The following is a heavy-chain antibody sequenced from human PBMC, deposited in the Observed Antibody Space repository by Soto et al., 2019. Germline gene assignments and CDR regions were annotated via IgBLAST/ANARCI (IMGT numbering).Heavy chain of an antibody. CDR1: GFTFSSYA. D-gene: IGHD3-9*01. Sequence: PGGSLRLSCAASGFTFSSYAMSWVRQAPGRGLEWVSAISGSGGSTYYADSVKGRFTISRDNSKNTLYLQMNSLRAEDTAVYYCAKVILVDSYYDILTGQDAFDIWGQGTMVTVSS. CDR3: AKVILVDSYYDILTGQDAFDI. J-gene: IGHJ3*02. V-gene: IGHV3-23*01. CDR2: ISGSGGST.